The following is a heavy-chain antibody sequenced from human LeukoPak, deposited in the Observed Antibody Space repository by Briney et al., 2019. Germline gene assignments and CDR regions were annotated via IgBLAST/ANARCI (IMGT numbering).Heavy chain of an antibody. J-gene: IGHJ4*02. V-gene: IGHV3-33*01. CDR3: ARDKEENYFDY. CDR1: GFTFSSYG. Sequence: PGRSLRLSCAASGFTFSSYGMHWVRQAPGKGLEWVAVIWYDGSNKYYADSVKGRFTISRDNSKNTLYLQMNSLRAEDTAVYYCARDKEENYFDYWGQGTLVTVFS. CDR2: IWYDGSNK.